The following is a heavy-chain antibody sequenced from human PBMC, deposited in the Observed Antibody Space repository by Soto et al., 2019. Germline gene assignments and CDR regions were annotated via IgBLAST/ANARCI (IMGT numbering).Heavy chain of an antibody. CDR1: GFTFSSYW. Sequence: GSLMLSCAASGFTFSSYWMSLVRQAPGKGLEWVANIKQDGSEKYYVDSVKGRFTISRDSAKNSLYLQMNSLRAEDTAVYYCARDAGDGFDYWGQGTLVTVSS. J-gene: IGHJ4*02. CDR3: ARDAGDGFDY. V-gene: IGHV3-7*01. CDR2: IKQDGSEK. D-gene: IGHD2-21*02.